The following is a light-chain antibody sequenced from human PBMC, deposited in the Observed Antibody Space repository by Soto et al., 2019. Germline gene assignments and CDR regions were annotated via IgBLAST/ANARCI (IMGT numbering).Light chain of an antibody. CDR1: SSDVGGYNY. CDR2: EVN. J-gene: IGLJ1*01. Sequence: QSVLTQPASVSGSPGQSITISCTGTSSDVGGYNYVSWYQQHPGKAPKLMIYEVNNRPSGVSNRFSGSKSGSTASLTISGLQAEDEADYYCSSYTSSSTIGVFGTGTKVTVL. V-gene: IGLV2-14*01. CDR3: SSYTSSSTIGV.